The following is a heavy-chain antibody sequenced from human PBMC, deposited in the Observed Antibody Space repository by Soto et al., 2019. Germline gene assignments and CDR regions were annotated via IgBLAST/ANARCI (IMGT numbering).Heavy chain of an antibody. V-gene: IGHV3-33*01. CDR3: ASSIN. CDR2: IWYDGSNK. J-gene: IGHJ4*02. CDR1: GFPFSSYG. Sequence: QVQLVESGGGVVQPGRSLRLSCAASGFPFSSYGMHWVRQAPGKGLDWVAVIWYDGSNKDYADSVKGRFTISRDNSKNTLYLQMNNLRADDTAAYYCASSINWGQGTLVTVSS.